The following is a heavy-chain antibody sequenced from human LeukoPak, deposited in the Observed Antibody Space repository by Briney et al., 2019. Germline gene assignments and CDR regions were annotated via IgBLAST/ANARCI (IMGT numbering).Heavy chain of an antibody. V-gene: IGHV4-59*01. CDR1: GGSISGYY. CDR2: VSDTGNP. CDR3: TRGSIAYYYMDV. D-gene: IGHD3-22*01. Sequence: SETLSLTCTVSGGSISGYYWSWIRQSPGKGLEFIGYVSDTGNPNYNPSLKSRVTISVDTSKNQFSLKLSSVTAADTAVYYCTRGSIAYYYMDVWGKGTTVTISS. J-gene: IGHJ6*03.